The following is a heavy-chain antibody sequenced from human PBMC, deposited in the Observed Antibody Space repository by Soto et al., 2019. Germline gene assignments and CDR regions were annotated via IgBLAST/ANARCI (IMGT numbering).Heavy chain of an antibody. D-gene: IGHD4-17*01. CDR1: GYTLTIYW. V-gene: IGHV5-51*01. CDR3: ARPANTVADHFDL. J-gene: IGHJ4*02. CDR2: IYPSDSDT. Sequence: VESLKIACQVSGYTLTIYWIDWVRQMPGKGLEWMGIIYPSDSDTRYSPSFQGQVTISADQSINTAYLQWDSLKASDTAIYYCARPANTVADHFDLWGQGTPVTVSS.